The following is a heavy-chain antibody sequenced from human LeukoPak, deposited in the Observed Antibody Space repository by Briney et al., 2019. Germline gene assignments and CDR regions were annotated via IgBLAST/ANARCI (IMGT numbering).Heavy chain of an antibody. D-gene: IGHD1-26*01. CDR3: TTRIVGATATTDY. J-gene: IGHJ4*02. V-gene: IGHV3-23*01. CDR2: ISGSGGST. Sequence: PGGSLRLSCAASGFTFSSYAMSWVRQAPGKGLEWVSAISGSGGSTYYADSVKGRFTISRDNSKNTLYLQMNSLKTEDTAVYYCTTRIVGATATTDYWGQGTLVTVSS. CDR1: GFTFSSYA.